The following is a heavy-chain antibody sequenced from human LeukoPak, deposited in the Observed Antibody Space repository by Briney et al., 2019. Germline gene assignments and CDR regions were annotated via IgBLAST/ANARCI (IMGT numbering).Heavy chain of an antibody. V-gene: IGHV3-48*01. D-gene: IGHD3-3*01. CDR2: ISSSSSTI. J-gene: IGHJ6*02. Sequence: GGSLRLSCAASGFTFSSYSMNWVRQAPGKGLEWVSYISSSSSTIYYADSVKGRFTISRDNAKNSLYLQMNSLRAEDTAVYYCARAPPSPSVGAPYYDFWSGYYSYYYYYGMDVWGQGTTVTVSS. CDR1: GFTFSSYS. CDR3: ARAPPSPSVGAPYYDFWSGYYSYYYYYGMDV.